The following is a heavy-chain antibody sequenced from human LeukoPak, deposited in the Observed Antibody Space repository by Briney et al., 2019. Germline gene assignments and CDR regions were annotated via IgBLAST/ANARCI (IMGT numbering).Heavy chain of an antibody. J-gene: IGHJ4*02. CDR1: GFKFDDYG. D-gene: IGHD3-16*01. Sequence: GGSLRLSCAASGFKFDDYGMHWVRQAPGKGLEWVTIISYDARNKYFADSVNGRFTVSRDNSKNTVYLQMNSLRVDDTAVYFCAGFWGSHRLEYWGQGTPVIVSS. CDR3: AGFWGSHRLEY. V-gene: IGHV3-30*03. CDR2: ISYDARNK.